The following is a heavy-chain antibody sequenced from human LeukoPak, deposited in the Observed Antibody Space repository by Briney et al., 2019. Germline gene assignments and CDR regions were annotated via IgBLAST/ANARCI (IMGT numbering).Heavy chain of an antibody. D-gene: IGHD2-2*01. Sequence: GEPLKISCKGSGYSFTSYWIGWVRQMPGKGLEWMGTFNPGDSDIRYSPSFQGQVTISADKSTSTAYLQWSSLKASDTAMYYCARHVSSSRVAFDIWGQGTMVTVSS. CDR2: FNPGDSDI. V-gene: IGHV5-51*01. CDR1: GYSFTSYW. J-gene: IGHJ3*02. CDR3: ARHVSSSRVAFDI.